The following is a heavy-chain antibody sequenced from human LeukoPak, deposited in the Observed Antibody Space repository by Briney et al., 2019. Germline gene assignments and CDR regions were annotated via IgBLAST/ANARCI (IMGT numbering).Heavy chain of an antibody. CDR2: IRGSGSNT. CDR3: AKSAKSTPSYFDTSDYYWFDY. CDR1: GFTFGSYA. Sequence: GGSLRLSCAASGFTFGSYAMTGVRQAPGKGLEWVSTIRGSGSNTYYADSVKGRFTISRDNSKNTLYLQMNSLRAEDTAVYYCAKSAKSTPSYFDTSDYYWFDYWGQGTLVTVSS. J-gene: IGHJ4*02. V-gene: IGHV3-23*01. D-gene: IGHD3-22*01.